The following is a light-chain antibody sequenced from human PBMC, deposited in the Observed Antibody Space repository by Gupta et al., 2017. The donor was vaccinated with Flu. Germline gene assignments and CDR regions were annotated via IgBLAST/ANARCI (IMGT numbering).Light chain of an antibody. V-gene: IGKV4-1*01. Sequence: AATAPVHSVVSLGVSLSPDTNNYLAWYQQKPGQTPKILIYGASIGASGVPDRFSGSGSGTDFTLTISNLQAEDVAVYYCQQYYRTPQTFGQGTKVEIK. CDR1: LGVSLSPDTNNY. CDR3: QQYYRTPQT. CDR2: GAS. J-gene: IGKJ4*01.